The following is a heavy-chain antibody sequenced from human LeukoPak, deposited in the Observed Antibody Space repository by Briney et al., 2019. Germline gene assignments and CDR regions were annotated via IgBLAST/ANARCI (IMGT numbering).Heavy chain of an antibody. CDR1: GFTFSSYS. CDR2: ISSSSYI. D-gene: IGHD3-9*01. CDR3: AREADFDWSPFDY. V-gene: IGHV3-21*01. Sequence: GGSLRLSCAASGFTFSSYSMNWVRQAPGKGLEWVSSISSSSYIYYADSVKGRFTISRDSAKNSLYLQMNSLRAEDTAVYYCAREADFDWSPFDYWGQGTLVTVSS. J-gene: IGHJ4*02.